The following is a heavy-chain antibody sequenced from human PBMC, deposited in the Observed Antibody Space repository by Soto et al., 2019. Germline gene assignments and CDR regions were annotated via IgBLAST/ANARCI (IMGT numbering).Heavy chain of an antibody. CDR2: ISASGGST. CDR3: ARGGNRGDDYGDYSCDY. V-gene: IGHV3-23*01. Sequence: QLLESGGGLVQPGGSLRLSCAASGFTFSSYAMMWVRQAPGKGLEWVSAISASGGSTYYADSVKGRFTISRDNAKNSLYLQMNSLRAEDTAVYYCARGGNRGDDYGDYSCDYWGQGTLVTVSS. D-gene: IGHD4-17*01. CDR1: GFTFSSYA. J-gene: IGHJ4*02.